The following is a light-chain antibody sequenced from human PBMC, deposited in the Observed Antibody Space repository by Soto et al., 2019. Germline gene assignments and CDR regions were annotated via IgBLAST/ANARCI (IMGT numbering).Light chain of an antibody. V-gene: IGLV2-23*03. J-gene: IGLJ3*02. CDR2: EGS. Sequence: QSALTQPASVSGSPGQSITISCTGTSSDVGSYNLVSWYQQHPGKAPKLMIYEGSKRPSGVSNRFSGSKSGNTTSLTISGLQAEDEADYYCCSYAGSSTFWVFGGGTKLTVX. CDR3: CSYAGSSTFWV. CDR1: SSDVGSYNL.